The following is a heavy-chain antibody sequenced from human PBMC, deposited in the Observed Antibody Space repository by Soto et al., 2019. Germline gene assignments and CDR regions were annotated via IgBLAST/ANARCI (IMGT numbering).Heavy chain of an antibody. Sequence: PSETLSLTCTVSGGSISSSSYYWGWIRQPPGKGLEWIGSIYYSGSTYYNPSLKSRVTISVDTSKNQFSLKLSSVTAADTAVYYCARRKIRADGNLYYGMDVWGQGTTVT. V-gene: IGHV4-39*01. CDR3: ARRKIRADGNLYYGMDV. CDR1: GGSISSSSYY. D-gene: IGHD6-13*01. J-gene: IGHJ6*02. CDR2: IYYSGST.